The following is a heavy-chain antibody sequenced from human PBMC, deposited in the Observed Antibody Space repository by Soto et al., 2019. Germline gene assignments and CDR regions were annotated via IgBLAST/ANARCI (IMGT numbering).Heavy chain of an antibody. CDR1: GYTFTALY. D-gene: IGHD3-9*01. Sequence: ASVKVSCKASGYTFTALYMNWVRQAPGQGLEWMGWVNPNTGLTRYAQKFQDRVTMTRDTSINTAYMELRGLTSDDTAVYYCTTLRLDPWGQGTLVTVPS. J-gene: IGHJ5*02. CDR3: TTLRLDP. V-gene: IGHV1-2*02. CDR2: VNPNTGLT.